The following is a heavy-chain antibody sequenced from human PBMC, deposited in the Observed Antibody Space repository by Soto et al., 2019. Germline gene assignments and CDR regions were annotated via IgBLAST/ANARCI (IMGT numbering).Heavy chain of an antibody. CDR2: ISYDGSNK. V-gene: IGHV3-30*18. D-gene: IGHD2-2*01. CDR1: GFTFSSYG. CDR3: AKQLGYCSSTSCSGPIHEYYFDY. Sequence: GGSLRLSCAASGFTFSSYGMHWVRQAPGKGLEWVAVISYDGSNKYYADSVKGRFTISRDNSKNTLYLQMNSLRAEDTAVYYCAKQLGYCSSTSCSGPIHEYYFDYWGQGTLVTVSS. J-gene: IGHJ4*02.